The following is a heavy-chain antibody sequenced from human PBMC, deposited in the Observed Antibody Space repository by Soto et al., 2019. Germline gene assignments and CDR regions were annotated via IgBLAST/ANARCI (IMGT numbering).Heavy chain of an antibody. V-gene: IGHV3-23*01. CDR1: GFTLSNYV. D-gene: IGHD6-13*01. Sequence: GGSPRISSAASGFTLSNYVMSGARQAPGKGLEWVSAISGSGGSTYYADPVKGRFTISRDNSKKTLYLQMNSLKAEDSAVYYCAKEAAAIYYFDYWGQGTLVTV. J-gene: IGHJ4*02. CDR2: ISGSGGST. CDR3: AKEAAAIYYFDY.